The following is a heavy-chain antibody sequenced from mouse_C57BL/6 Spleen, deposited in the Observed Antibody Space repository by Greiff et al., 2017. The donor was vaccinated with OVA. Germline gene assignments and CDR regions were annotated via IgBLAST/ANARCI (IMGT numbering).Heavy chain of an antibody. J-gene: IGHJ3*01. D-gene: IGHD2-5*01. Sequence: QVQLQQPGTELVKPGASVKLSCKASGYTFTSYWMHWVKQRPGQGLEWIGNINPSNGGTNYNEKFKSKATLTVDKSSRTAYMQLSSLTSEDSAVYYCASNSNYVLWFAYWGQGTLVTVSA. CDR3: ASNSNYVLWFAY. CDR1: GYTFTSYW. CDR2: INPSNGGT. V-gene: IGHV1-53*01.